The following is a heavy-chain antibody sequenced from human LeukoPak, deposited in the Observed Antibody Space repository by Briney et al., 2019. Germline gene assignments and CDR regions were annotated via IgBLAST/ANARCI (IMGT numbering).Heavy chain of an antibody. D-gene: IGHD4-17*01. Sequence: SETLSLTCTVSGGSISSYYWSWIRQPPGKGLEWIGYIYYSGSTNYNPSLKSRGTISVDTSKNQFSLKLNSVTAADTAVYYCASCYGDYEGGGIDAFDIWGQGTMVTVSS. CDR1: GGSISSYY. CDR2: IYYSGST. V-gene: IGHV4-59*01. J-gene: IGHJ3*02. CDR3: ASCYGDYEGGGIDAFDI.